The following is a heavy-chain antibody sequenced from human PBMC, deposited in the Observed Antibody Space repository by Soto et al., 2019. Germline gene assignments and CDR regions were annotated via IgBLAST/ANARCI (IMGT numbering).Heavy chain of an antibody. CDR1: GGSISSYY. CDR2: IYYSGST. D-gene: IGHD4-17*01. CDR3: ARVLGLRHGMDV. V-gene: IGHV4-59*01. Sequence: KPSETLSLTCTVSGGSISSYYWSWIRQPPGKGLEWIGYIYYSGSTNYNPSLKSRVTISVDTSKNQFSLKLSSVTAADTAVYYCARVLGLRHGMDVWGQGTTVTVSS. J-gene: IGHJ6*02.